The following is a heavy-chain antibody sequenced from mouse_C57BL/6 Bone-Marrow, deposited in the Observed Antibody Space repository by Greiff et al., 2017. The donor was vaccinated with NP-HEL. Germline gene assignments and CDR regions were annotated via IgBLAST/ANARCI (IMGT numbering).Heavy chain of an antibody. CDR2: IHPTSGST. CDR3: ATDYSKIFDY. Sequence: QVQLQQPGAELVKPGASVKLSCKASGYTFTSYWMHWVKQRPGQGLERIGMIHPTSGSTNYNEKFKSKATLTVDKSSSTAYMQLSSLTAEDSAVYDCATDYSKIFDYWGQGTTLTVSS. D-gene: IGHD2-5*01. V-gene: IGHV1-64*01. J-gene: IGHJ2*01. CDR1: GYTFTSYW.